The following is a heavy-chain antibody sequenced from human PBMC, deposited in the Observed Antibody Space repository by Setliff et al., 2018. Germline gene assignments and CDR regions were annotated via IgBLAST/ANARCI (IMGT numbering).Heavy chain of an antibody. CDR2: INHSGST. CDR3: ARGPKSGSYNDAFDI. Sequence: SETLSLTCAVYGGSFSGYYWSWIRQPPGKGLEWIGEINHSGSTNYNPSLKSRVTISVDTSKNQFSLKLGSVTAADTAVYYCARGPKSGSYNDAFDIWGQGTMVT. D-gene: IGHD1-26*01. V-gene: IGHV4-34*01. J-gene: IGHJ3*02. CDR1: GGSFSGYY.